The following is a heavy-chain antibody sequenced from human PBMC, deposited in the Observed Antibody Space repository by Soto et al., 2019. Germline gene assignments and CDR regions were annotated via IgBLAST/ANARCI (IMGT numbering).Heavy chain of an antibody. D-gene: IGHD2-15*01. Sequence: SETLSLTCAVYGGSFSGYYRSWIRQPPGKGLEWIGEINHSGSTNYNPSLKSRVTISVDTSKNQFSLKLSSVTAADTAVYYCARGLRYSGYDYDCSGGSCPNYYYMDVWGKGTTVTVSS. CDR2: INHSGST. J-gene: IGHJ6*03. V-gene: IGHV4-34*01. CDR1: GGSFSGYY. CDR3: ARGLRYSGYDYDCSGGSCPNYYYMDV.